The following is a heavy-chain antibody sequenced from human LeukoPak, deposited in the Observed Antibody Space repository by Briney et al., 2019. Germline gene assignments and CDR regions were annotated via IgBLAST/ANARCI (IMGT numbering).Heavy chain of an antibody. CDR1: GFTFSTYE. CDR3: ARDGDLTPAVPFDY. J-gene: IGHJ4*02. D-gene: IGHD6-25*01. Sequence: GGSLRLSCAASGFTFSTYEMNWLRQAPGRGLEWVSYISSSGSTIYYADSVKSRFTISRDNDKNSLYLQMNSLRAEDTAIYYCARDGDLTPAVPFDYWGQGALVSVSS. CDR2: ISSSGSTI. V-gene: IGHV3-48*03.